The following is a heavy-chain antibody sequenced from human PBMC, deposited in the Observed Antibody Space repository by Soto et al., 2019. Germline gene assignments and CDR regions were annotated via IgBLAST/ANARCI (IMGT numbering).Heavy chain of an antibody. CDR3: ARDRNGCTSPSSYPYYYYYGLDV. CDR1: GGSISSYY. J-gene: IGHJ6*02. CDR2: IYTSGST. V-gene: IGHV4-4*07. Sequence: SETLSLTCTVSGGSISSYYWSWIRQPAGKGLEWIGRIYTSGSTNYNPSLKSRVTMSVDTSKNQFSLKLSSVTAADTAVYYCARDRNGCTSPSSYPYYYYYGLDVWGQGTTDTVSS. D-gene: IGHD2-2*01.